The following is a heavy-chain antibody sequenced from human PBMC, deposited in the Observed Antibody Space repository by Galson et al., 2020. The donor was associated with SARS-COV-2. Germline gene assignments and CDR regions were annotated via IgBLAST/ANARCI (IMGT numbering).Heavy chain of an antibody. J-gene: IGHJ1*01. D-gene: IGHD2-15*01. CDR3: ARASEYEDGGESLHH. CDR2: IWYDGSKK. Sequence: GESLKISCAASGFRFKSFGMYWVRQAPGKGLEWVAIIWYDGSKKYYGDAVKGRFTISRDNSRNTLYLQMNSLRVEDTARYYCARASEYEDGGESLHHWGQGTLVSVSS. CDR1: GFRFKSFG. V-gene: IGHV3-33*07.